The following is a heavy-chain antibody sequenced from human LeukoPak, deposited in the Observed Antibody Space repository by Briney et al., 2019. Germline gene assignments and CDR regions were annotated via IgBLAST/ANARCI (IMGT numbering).Heavy chain of an antibody. CDR3: ASSSAGTGGFGY. D-gene: IGHD6-13*01. CDR2: IYYSGSA. Sequence: GSIYYSGSAYYNPSLKSRFTISVDTSKNQFSLKLSSVTAADTAVYYCASSSAGTGGFGYWGQGTLVTVSS. V-gene: IGHV4-30-2*03. J-gene: IGHJ4*02.